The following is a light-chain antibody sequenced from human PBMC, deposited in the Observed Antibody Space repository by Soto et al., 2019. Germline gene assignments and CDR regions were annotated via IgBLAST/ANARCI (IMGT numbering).Light chain of an antibody. CDR3: QQCKEWPLT. CDR2: ATS. V-gene: IGKV3-15*01. J-gene: IGKJ2*01. CDR1: QSVDNS. Sequence: EIVMTQSPATLSVSPGERATLSCRASQSVDNSLAWDQQRSCQAPRLLVYATSTRATGIPPRFSGSGSGREFTLTISSLQSDDCAVYYCQQCKEWPLTVGQGTKLEI.